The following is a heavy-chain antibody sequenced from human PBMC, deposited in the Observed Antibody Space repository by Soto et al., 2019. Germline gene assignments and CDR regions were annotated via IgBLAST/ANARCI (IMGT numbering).Heavy chain of an antibody. CDR2: IIPIFRTP. Sequence: QVQLVQSGAEVKKPGSSVKVSCKAPGDTFSSFAISWVRQAPGQGLEWMGGIIPIFRTPAYSQKFQGRVTTTEDESTTAAYMELSSLRSEDTGVYYCARDKHRLQLGGNSYSALDVWGKGTTVIVSS. V-gene: IGHV1-69*12. CDR3: ARDKHRLQLGGNSYSALDV. J-gene: IGHJ6*04. CDR1: GDTFSSFA. D-gene: IGHD1-1*01.